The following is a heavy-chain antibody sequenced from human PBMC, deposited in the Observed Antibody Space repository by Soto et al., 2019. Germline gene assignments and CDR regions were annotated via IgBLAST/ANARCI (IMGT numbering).Heavy chain of an antibody. CDR2: ISYSGST. CDR3: ARQAISVTTPPRVWFDP. J-gene: IGHJ5*02. Sequence: QLQLQESGPGLVTPSETLSLTCTVSGGSITSTSYYWGWIRQPPGKGLEWIGSISYSGSTSYNSSLKSRVTISVDTSKNQFSLNVRSVTATDTAVYYCARQAISVTTPPRVWFDPWGLGTLVTVSS. V-gene: IGHV4-39*01. CDR1: GGSITSTSYY. D-gene: IGHD1-1*01.